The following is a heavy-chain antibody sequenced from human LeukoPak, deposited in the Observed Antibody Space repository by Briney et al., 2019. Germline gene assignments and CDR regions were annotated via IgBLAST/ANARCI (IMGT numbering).Heavy chain of an antibody. V-gene: IGHV1-69*04. CDR1: GGTFSSYA. J-gene: IGHJ3*02. CDR3: ASTPYSGSYLNRRGYAFDI. D-gene: IGHD1-26*01. Sequence: GASVKVSCKASGGTFSSYAISWVRQAPGQGLEWMGRIIPILGIANYAQKFQGRVTVTADKSTSTAYMELSSLRSEDTAVYYCASTPYSGSYLNRRGYAFDIWGQGTMITVSS. CDR2: IIPILGIA.